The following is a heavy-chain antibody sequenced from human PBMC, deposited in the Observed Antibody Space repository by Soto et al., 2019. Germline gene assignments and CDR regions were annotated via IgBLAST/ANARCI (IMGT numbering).Heavy chain of an antibody. CDR2: ISTYNGKT. D-gene: IGHD4-17*01. V-gene: IGHV1-18*01. Sequence: QAQLVQSGAEVKEPGASVKVSCKASGYSFTTSGITWVRQAPGQGLEWMGWISTYNGKTNYAQKLQDRVTLTTDTSTSTAYMELRSLRSDDTAVYHCARRLYGDYDYWGQGTLVTVSS. CDR1: GYSFTTSG. J-gene: IGHJ4*02. CDR3: ARRLYGDYDY.